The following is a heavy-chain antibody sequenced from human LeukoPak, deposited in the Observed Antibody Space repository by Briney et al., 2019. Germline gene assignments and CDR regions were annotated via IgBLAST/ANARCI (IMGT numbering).Heavy chain of an antibody. CDR3: AKDDAYGIAAAASFDY. D-gene: IGHD6-13*01. CDR2: IRYDGSNK. J-gene: IGHJ4*02. Sequence: GGSLRLSCAASGFTFSSYGMHWVRQAPGKGLEWVAFIRYDGSNKYYADSVKGRFTISRDNSKNTLYLQMNSLRAEDTAVYYCAKDDAYGIAAAASFDYWGQGTLVTVSS. V-gene: IGHV3-30*02. CDR1: GFTFSSYG.